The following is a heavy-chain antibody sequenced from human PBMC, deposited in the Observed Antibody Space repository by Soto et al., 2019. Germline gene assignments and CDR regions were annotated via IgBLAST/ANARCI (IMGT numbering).Heavy chain of an antibody. CDR2: ISSSGNTT. CDR3: ALDVSVVYAAYGMDI. D-gene: IGHD2-15*01. CDR1: GFNFPYYK. Sequence: PGGSLRLSCAASGFNFPYYKMNWVRQAPGKGLEWVSYISSSGNTTNYADSVKGRFTISRDNAKNSLYLQMDSLRAEDTAVYYCALDVSVVYAAYGMDIWGQGTTVTVSS. J-gene: IGHJ6*02. V-gene: IGHV3-48*03.